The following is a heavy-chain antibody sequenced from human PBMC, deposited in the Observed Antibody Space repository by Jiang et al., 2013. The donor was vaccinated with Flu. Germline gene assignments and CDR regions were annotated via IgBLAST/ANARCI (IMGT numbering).Heavy chain of an antibody. CDR1: GDSFSSNSYF. CDR3: ARRYCSGGSCYYFDS. Sequence: GLVKPSETLSLTCTVSGDSFSSNSYFWGWIRQPPGRGLEWIGSVSYSGSTYYNPSLKSRVTISVDTSKTQFSLQLSSVTAADTAIYYCARRYCSGGSCYYFDSWGQGTLVTVSS. D-gene: IGHD2-15*01. J-gene: IGHJ4*02. V-gene: IGHV4-39*07. CDR2: VSYSGST.